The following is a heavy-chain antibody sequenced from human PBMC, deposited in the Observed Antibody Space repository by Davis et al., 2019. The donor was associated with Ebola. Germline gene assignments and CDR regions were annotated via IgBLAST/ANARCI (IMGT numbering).Heavy chain of an antibody. D-gene: IGHD6-19*01. Sequence: GESLKISCKGSGFIFDNYWIDWVRQMPGKGLGWMGTISPGDSYIKYNPSFQGHVIISADRSINTVYLQWSSLRASDTATYYCARQDEYSNGLAAYWGQGTLVTVSS. CDR1: GFIFDNYW. CDR2: ISPGDSYI. CDR3: ARQDEYSNGLAAY. J-gene: IGHJ4*02. V-gene: IGHV5-10-1*01.